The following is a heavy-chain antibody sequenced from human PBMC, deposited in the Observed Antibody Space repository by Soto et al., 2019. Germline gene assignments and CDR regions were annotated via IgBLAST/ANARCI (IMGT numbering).Heavy chain of an antibody. CDR2: INHSGST. V-gene: IGHV4-34*01. CDR3: ARGHYDSSGLTKFWFDY. J-gene: IGHJ4*02. Sequence: SWIRQPPGKGLEWIGEINHSGSTNYNPSLKSRVTISVDTSKNQFSLKLSSVTAADTAVCYCARGHYDSSGLTKFWFDYWGQGTLVTVSS. D-gene: IGHD3-22*01.